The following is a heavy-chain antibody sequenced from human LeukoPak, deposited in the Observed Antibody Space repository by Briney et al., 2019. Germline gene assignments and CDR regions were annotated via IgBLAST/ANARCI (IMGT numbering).Heavy chain of an antibody. J-gene: IGHJ4*02. V-gene: IGHV4-39*07. D-gene: IGHD6-19*01. CDR1: GGSISSSSNY. CDR2: IYYSGST. Sequence: SESLSLTCTVSGGSISSSSNYWGWIRQPPGKGLEWIGSIYYSGSTYYNPSLKSRVTISVDTSKNQFSLKLSSVTAADTAVYYCAISSGWYTPYYFDYWGQGTLVTVSS. CDR3: AISSGWYTPYYFDY.